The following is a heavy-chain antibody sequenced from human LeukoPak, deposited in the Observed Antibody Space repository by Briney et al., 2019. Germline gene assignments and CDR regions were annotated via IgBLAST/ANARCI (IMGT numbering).Heavy chain of an antibody. J-gene: IGHJ4*02. Sequence: PGGSLRLSCAASGFTFSSYGMHWVRQAPGKGLEWVAVIRYDGSNKYYADSVKGRFTISRDNSKNTLYLQMNRLRVEDTAVYYCAKGFYPKREVNATGDSQGGAAIDFWGQGTLVSVPS. CDR2: IRYDGSNK. CDR3: AKGFYPKREVNATGDSQGGAAIDF. CDR1: GFTFSSYG. V-gene: IGHV3-30*02. D-gene: IGHD2-21*01.